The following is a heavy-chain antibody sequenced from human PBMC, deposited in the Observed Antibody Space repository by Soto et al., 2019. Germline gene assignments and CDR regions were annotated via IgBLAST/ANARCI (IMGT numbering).Heavy chain of an antibody. CDR2: IYSSGST. J-gene: IGHJ3*02. Sequence: QVQLQESGPGLVKPSETLSLSCSVSGGSVNSVNYYWSWIRQPPGKGLEWIGYIYSSGSTNYNPSLKSRVTISVDTSKTQLSLMLNSVTTADTAVYYCATSPRFAFDIWGQGTMVTVSS. V-gene: IGHV4-61*01. CDR1: GGSVNSVNYY. CDR3: ATSPRFAFDI.